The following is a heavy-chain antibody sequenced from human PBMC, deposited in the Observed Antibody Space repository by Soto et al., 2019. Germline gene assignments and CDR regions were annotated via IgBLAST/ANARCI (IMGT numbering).Heavy chain of an antibody. CDR3: ARDKAYGLDV. CDR1: EFASSTYW. Sequence: EVQLVESGGGLVQPGGSLRLSCAASEFASSTYWMHWVRQVPGKGLVWVSRINGDGITTSYADSVKGRFTISRDNAENILYLQMNSLRAEDTAMYYCARDKAYGLDVWGQGTTVTVSS. J-gene: IGHJ6*02. CDR2: INGDGITT. V-gene: IGHV3-74*01.